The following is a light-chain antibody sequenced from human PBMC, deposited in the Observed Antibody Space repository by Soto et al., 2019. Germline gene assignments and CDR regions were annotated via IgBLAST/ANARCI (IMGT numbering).Light chain of an antibody. V-gene: IGKV1-5*01. CDR1: QSISSW. CDR2: DAS. Sequence: DIPMTQSPSTLSASVGDRVTITCRASQSISSWLAWYQQKPGKAPKLLIYDASSLESGVPSRFSGSGSGTEFTLTISSLQPDDFATDYCQQYNSYSWTFGQGTKVEIK. J-gene: IGKJ1*01. CDR3: QQYNSYSWT.